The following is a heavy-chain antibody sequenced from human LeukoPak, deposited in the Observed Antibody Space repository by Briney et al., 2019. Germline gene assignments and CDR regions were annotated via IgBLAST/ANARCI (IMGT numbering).Heavy chain of an antibody. D-gene: IGHD1-26*01. CDR3: TRDSGTYNWLDP. Sequence: GGSLRLSCAASGFTFSGSAIHWVRQSSGKGLEWVGHIDKKDNFYAATSAASVTGRFTISRDDSKNTAYLQMNSLKTEDTALYYCTRDSGTYNWLDPWGQGTLVTVSS. V-gene: IGHV3-73*01. CDR2: IDKKDNFYAA. CDR1: GFTFSGSA. J-gene: IGHJ5*02.